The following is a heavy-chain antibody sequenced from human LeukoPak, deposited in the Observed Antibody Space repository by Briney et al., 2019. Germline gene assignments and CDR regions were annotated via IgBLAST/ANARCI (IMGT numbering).Heavy chain of an antibody. J-gene: IGHJ4*02. D-gene: IGHD3-9*01. CDR1: GYTFTGYH. CDR2: INPNSGGT. CDR3: ARVAVGYDILTGYYTGYYFDY. Sequence: GASVKVSCKASGYTFTGYHMHWVRQAPGQGLERMGWINPNSGGTNYAQKFQGRVTMTRDTSISTAYMELSRLRSDDTAVYYCARVAVGYDILTGYYTGYYFDYWGQGTLVTVSS. V-gene: IGHV1-2*02.